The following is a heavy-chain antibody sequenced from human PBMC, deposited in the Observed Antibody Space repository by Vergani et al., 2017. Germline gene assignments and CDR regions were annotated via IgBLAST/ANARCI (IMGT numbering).Heavy chain of an antibody. J-gene: IGHJ5*02. Sequence: QVQLVESGGGVVQPGRSLRLSCAASGFTFSSYGMHWVRQAPGKGLEWVAVIWYAGSNKQYVDSVKGRFTISRDNSKNTLSLQMNSLRPEDTAVYYCAREGGTAAGDNWFDPWGQGTLVTVSS. D-gene: IGHD6-13*01. CDR3: AREGGTAAGDNWFDP. CDR2: IWYAGSNK. CDR1: GFTFSSYG. V-gene: IGHV3-33*01.